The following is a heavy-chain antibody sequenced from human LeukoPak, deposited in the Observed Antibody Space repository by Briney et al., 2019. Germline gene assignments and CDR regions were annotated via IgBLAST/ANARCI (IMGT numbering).Heavy chain of an antibody. J-gene: IGHJ3*02. CDR3: ARRKGVIITGAFDI. CDR1: GGSFSGYY. V-gene: IGHV4-34*01. D-gene: IGHD3-10*01. CDR2: INHSGST. Sequence: SETLSLTCAVYGGSFSGYYWSWIRQPPGKGLEWIGEINHSGSTNYNPSLKSRVTISVDTSKNQFSLKLSSVTAADTAVYYCARRKGVIITGAFDIWGQGTMVTVSS.